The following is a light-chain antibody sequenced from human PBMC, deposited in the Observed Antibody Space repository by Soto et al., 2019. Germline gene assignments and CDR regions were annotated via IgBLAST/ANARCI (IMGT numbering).Light chain of an antibody. CDR3: QQYGSSPLT. Sequence: DIMLTQSPDTLSLSPGERATLSCRASQSVSSSYLAWYQQKPGQAPRLLIYGASSRATGIPDRFSGSGSGTDFTLTISRLEPEDFAVYYCQQYGSSPLTFGGGTKVDI. CDR1: QSVSSSY. CDR2: GAS. J-gene: IGKJ4*01. V-gene: IGKV3-20*01.